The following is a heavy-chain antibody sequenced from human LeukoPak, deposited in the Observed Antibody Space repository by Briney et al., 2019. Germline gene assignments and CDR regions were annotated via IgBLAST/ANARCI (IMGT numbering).Heavy chain of an antibody. CDR1: RFTFSVHW. D-gene: IGHD2-2*01. J-gene: IGHJ6*03. Sequence: PGGSLRLSCAASRFTFSVHWMHWVRQAPGKGLEWVSRINPDESDKAYADSVKGRFTISRDNAKNTLYLQMNSLRAEDTAVYYCARDGYCSSTSCFYYMDVWGKGTTVTVSS. V-gene: IGHV3-74*01. CDR2: INPDESDK. CDR3: ARDGYCSSTSCFYYMDV.